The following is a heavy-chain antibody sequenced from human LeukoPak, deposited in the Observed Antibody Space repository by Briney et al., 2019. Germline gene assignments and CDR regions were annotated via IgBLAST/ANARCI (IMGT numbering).Heavy chain of an antibody. V-gene: IGHV4-61*05. D-gene: IGHD3-10*01. CDR1: GGSISSSSYY. CDR3: ARVKVLLWFGELN. CDR2: IYYSGST. J-gene: IGHJ4*02. Sequence: SETLSLTCTVSGGSISSSSYYWSWIRQPPGKGLEWIGYIYYSGSTNYNPSLKSRVTISVDTSKNQFSLKLSSVTAADTAVYYCARVKVLLWFGELNWGQGTLVTVSS.